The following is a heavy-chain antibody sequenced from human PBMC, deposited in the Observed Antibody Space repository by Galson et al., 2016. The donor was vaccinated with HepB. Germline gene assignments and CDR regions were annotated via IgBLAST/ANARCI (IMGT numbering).Heavy chain of an antibody. J-gene: IGHJ6*02. Sequence: SLRLSCAGSGFTFSRSGLNWVRQAPGKGLQWVSYISSSVSTIYYADSVKGRFTISRDNAKNSVYLQMHSLRDDDTAVYYCARDKSSSSSWGYYYYYGIDVWGQGTTVTVSS. D-gene: IGHD6-13*01. CDR1: GFTFSRSG. CDR3: ARDKSSSSSWGYYYYYGIDV. V-gene: IGHV3-48*02. CDR2: ISSSVSTI.